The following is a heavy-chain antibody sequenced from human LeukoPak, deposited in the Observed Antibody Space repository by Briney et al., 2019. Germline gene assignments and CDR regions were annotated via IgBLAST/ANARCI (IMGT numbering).Heavy chain of an antibody. Sequence: GWSLRLSCVASEFTFSSSAMHWVRQAPCKGLEGVAVILHDGRNKYYTDSVKDRFTISRDNSKSTIYLQMNSLRLEDTAVYYCAREPSGSPSYDAFDTWGQGTMVTVSS. D-gene: IGHD1-26*01. CDR1: EFTFSSSA. CDR2: ILHDGRNK. V-gene: IGHV3-30*03. J-gene: IGHJ3*02. CDR3: AREPSGSPSYDAFDT.